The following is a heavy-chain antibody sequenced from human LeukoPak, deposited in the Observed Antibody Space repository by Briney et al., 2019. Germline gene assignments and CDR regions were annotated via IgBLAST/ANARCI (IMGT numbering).Heavy chain of an antibody. CDR3: ARQFNYYYYYMDV. CDR2: IYYSGST. V-gene: IGHV4-59*08. J-gene: IGHJ6*03. CDR1: GDSISSYY. Sequence: SETLSLTCTVSGDSISSYYWSWIRQPPGKGLEWIGYIYYSGSTYNPSLKSRVTISVDTSKNQFSLKLSSVTAADTAVYYCARQFNYYYYYMDVWGKGTTVTISS.